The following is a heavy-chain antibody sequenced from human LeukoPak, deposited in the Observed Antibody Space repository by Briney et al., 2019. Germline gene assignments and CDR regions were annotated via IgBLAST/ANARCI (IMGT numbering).Heavy chain of an antibody. Sequence: ASVKVSCTASGYTLTDYYMHWVRQAPGQGLEWMGWINPNSGGTNYAQKFQGRVTMTGDRSINTAYMELSSLRSDDTAVYYCARVLATESGVTRGFQHWGQGSLVTLSS. CDR3: ARVLATESGVTRGFQH. J-gene: IGHJ1*01. V-gene: IGHV1-2*02. CDR1: GYTLTDYY. D-gene: IGHD3-10*01. CDR2: INPNSGGT.